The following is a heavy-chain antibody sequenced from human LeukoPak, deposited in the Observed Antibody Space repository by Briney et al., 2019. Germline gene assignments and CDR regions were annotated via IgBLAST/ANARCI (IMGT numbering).Heavy chain of an antibody. CDR2: IYYSGST. CDR3: ARELSSEVVPAAGFDY. Sequence: PSETLSLTCTVSGGSISSYYWSWIGQRPGKGLEWVGYIYYSGSTNYNPSLKSRVTISVDTSKNQFSLKLSSVTAADTAVYYCARELSSEVVPAAGFDYWGQGTLVTVSS. CDR1: GGSISSYY. J-gene: IGHJ4*02. D-gene: IGHD2-2*01. V-gene: IGHV4-59*01.